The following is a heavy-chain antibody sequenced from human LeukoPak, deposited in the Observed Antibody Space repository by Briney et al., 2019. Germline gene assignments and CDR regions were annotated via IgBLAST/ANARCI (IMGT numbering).Heavy chain of an antibody. CDR2: IYHSGST. D-gene: IGHD6-13*01. Sequence: SETLSLTCAVSGGPISSSNWWSWVRHPPGKGLEWIGQIYHSGSTNYNPSLKSRVTISVDKSKNQFSLKLSSVTAADTAVYYCATIAAAGTYYYYYYMDVWGKGTTVTVSS. CDR1: GGPISSSNW. J-gene: IGHJ6*03. CDR3: ATIAAAGTYYYYYYMDV. V-gene: IGHV4-4*02.